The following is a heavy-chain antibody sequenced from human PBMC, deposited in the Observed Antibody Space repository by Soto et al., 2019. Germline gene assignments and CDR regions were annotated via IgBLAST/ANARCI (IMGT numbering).Heavy chain of an antibody. CDR1: GFTFDDYA. V-gene: IGHV3-9*01. Sequence: EVQLVESGGGLVQPGGSLRLSCAASGFTFDDYAIQWVRQIPGKGLEWVSGISWNGDATGYADYVKGRFTISRDNAKNSLYLQMDSLKSEDTAMYYCANLPLYGSGFDCWGQGTLVTVSS. D-gene: IGHD3-10*01. CDR3: ANLPLYGSGFDC. J-gene: IGHJ4*02. CDR2: ISWNGDAT.